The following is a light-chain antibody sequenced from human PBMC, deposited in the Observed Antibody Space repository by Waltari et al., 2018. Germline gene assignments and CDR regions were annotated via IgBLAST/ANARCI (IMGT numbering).Light chain of an antibody. V-gene: IGLV1-40*01. J-gene: IGLJ2*01. CDR3: QSYDSSLSGVV. CDR2: GYT. Sequence: QSVLTQPPSVSGAPGQRVTISCTGSSSNIGADYDVHWYQHLPGTAPHLLLYGYTNRPSGLPDRFSGSESGTSASLAITGLQAEDEADYYCQSYDSSLSGVVFGGGTKLTVL. CDR1: SSNIGADYD.